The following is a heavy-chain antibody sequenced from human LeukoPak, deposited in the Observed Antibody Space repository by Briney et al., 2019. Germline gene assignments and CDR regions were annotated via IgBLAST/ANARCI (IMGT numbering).Heavy chain of an antibody. Sequence: PGGSLRLSCAASGFTFSSYSMNWVLQAPGKGLEWVSSISSSSSYIYYADSVKGRFTISRDNAKNSLYLQMNSLRAEDTAVYYCARDYYDFWSGYTDAFDIWGQGTMVTVSS. J-gene: IGHJ3*02. CDR2: ISSSSSYI. D-gene: IGHD3-3*01. CDR1: GFTFSSYS. CDR3: ARDYYDFWSGYTDAFDI. V-gene: IGHV3-21*01.